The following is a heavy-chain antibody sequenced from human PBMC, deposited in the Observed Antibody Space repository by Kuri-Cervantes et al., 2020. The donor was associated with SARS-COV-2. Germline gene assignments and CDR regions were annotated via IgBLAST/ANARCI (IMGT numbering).Heavy chain of an antibody. V-gene: IGHV3-30*04. CDR2: ISYDGSNK. J-gene: IGHJ3*02. CDR3: ARARAAFDI. CDR1: GFTFSSYA. Sequence: GGSLRLSCAASGFTFSSYAMHWVRQAPGKGLEWVAVISYDGSNKYYADSVKGRFTISRDNSKNTLYLQMNSLRAEDTAVYYCARARAAFDIWGQGTMVTVSS.